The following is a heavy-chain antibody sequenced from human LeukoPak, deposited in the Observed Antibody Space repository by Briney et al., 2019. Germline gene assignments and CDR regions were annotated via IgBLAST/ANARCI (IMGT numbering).Heavy chain of an antibody. V-gene: IGHV4-59*01. CDR1: GGSIRSYY. D-gene: IGHD6-13*01. Sequence: PSETLSLTCTVSGGSIRSYYWSWIRQPPGKGLEWIGYIYYSGSTNYNPSLKSRVTISVDTSKNQFSLKLSSVTAADTAVYYCARVEYSSSWWFDPWGQGTLVTVSS. CDR3: ARVEYSSSWWFDP. CDR2: IYYSGST. J-gene: IGHJ5*02.